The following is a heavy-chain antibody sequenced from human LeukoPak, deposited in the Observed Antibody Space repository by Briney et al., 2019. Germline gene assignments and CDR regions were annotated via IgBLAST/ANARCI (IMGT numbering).Heavy chain of an antibody. CDR1: GYTLTELS. CDR3: ATDRDTVVTPPRRAFDI. D-gene: IGHD4-23*01. CDR2: FDPEDGET. J-gene: IGHJ3*02. V-gene: IGHV1-24*01. Sequence: GASVKVSCKVSGYTLTELSMHWVRQAPGKGLEWMGGFDPEDGETIYAQKFQGRVTMTEDTSTDTAYMELSSLRPEDTAVYYCATDRDTVVTPPRRAFDIWGQGTMVTVSS.